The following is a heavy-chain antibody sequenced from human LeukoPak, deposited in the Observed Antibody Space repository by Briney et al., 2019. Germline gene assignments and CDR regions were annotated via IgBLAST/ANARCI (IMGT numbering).Heavy chain of an antibody. J-gene: IGHJ4*02. CDR1: GFTFSSYA. D-gene: IGHD2-15*01. CDR2: ISGSGGST. V-gene: IGHV3-23*01. Sequence: TGGSLRLSCAASGFTFSSYAMSWVRQAPGKGLEWVSGISGSGGSTYYADSVKGRFTISRDNSKNTLCLQMNSLRAEDTAVYYCALAGGVAVVAVYFDYWGQGTLVTVSS. CDR3: ALAGGVAVVAVYFDY.